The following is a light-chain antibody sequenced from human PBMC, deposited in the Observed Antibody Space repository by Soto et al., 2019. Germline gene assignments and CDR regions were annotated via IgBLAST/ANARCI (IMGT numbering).Light chain of an antibody. CDR1: SSNIGSNY. J-gene: IGLJ2*01. Sequence: QSVLTQPPSASGTPGQRVTISCSGSSSNIGSNYVYWYQQLPGTVPQLLIYRNSERPSGVPDRFSGSKSGTSASLAISGLRSEDEADYYCAAWDDSVRGVVFGGGTKLTVL. V-gene: IGLV1-47*01. CDR2: RNS. CDR3: AAWDDSVRGVV.